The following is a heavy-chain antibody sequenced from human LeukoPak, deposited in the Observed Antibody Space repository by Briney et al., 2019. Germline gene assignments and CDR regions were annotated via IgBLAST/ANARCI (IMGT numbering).Heavy chain of an antibody. D-gene: IGHD2-8*01. V-gene: IGHV1-18*01. CDR3: ARDRVYAIVSDY. CDR2: ISAYNGNT. J-gene: IGHJ4*02. CDR1: GYTFTSYG. Sequence: ASVKVSCTASGYTFTSYGISWVRQAPGQGLEWMGWISAYNGNTNYAQKLQGRVAMTTDTSTSTAYMELRSLRSDDTAVYYCARDRVYAIVSDYWGQGTLVTVSS.